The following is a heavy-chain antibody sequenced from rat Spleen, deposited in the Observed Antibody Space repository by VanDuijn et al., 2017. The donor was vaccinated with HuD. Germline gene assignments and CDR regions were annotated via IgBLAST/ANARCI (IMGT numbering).Heavy chain of an antibody. CDR3: AREGFGVDVMDA. CDR1: GLSLTSNS. V-gene: IGHV2-47*01. D-gene: IGHD4-3*01. CDR2: IWNNGGT. Sequence: QVQLKESGPGLVQPSQTLSLTCTVSGLSLTSNSVSWIRQPPGKGLEWMGVIWNNGGTDYNSAIKSRLSISRDTSKSQVFLKMNSLQTEDTATYYCAREGFGVDVMDAWGQGASVTVSS. J-gene: IGHJ4*01.